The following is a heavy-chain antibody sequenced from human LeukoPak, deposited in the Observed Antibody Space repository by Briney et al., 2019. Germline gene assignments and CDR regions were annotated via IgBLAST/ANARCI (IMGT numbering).Heavy chain of an antibody. J-gene: IGHJ3*02. V-gene: IGHV4-59*01. D-gene: IGHD6-13*01. CDR2: IYYSGST. CDR3: ARGGYSSSWYEAFDI. CDR1: GGSISSYY. Sequence: SETLSLTCTVSGGSISSYYWSWIRQPPGKGLEWIGYIYYSGSTNYNPSLKSRVTISVDTSKNQFSLKLSSVTAAGTAVYYCARGGYSSSWYEAFDIWGQGTMVTVSS.